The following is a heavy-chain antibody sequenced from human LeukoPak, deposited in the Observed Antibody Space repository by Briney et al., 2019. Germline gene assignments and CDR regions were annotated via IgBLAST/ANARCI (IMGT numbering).Heavy chain of an antibody. D-gene: IGHD2-15*01. CDR3: ARGLGYCSGGSCSN. J-gene: IGHJ4*02. CDR1: GGSFSGYY. CDR2: INHSGST. Sequence: PSETLSLTCAVYGGSFSGYYWSWIRQPPGKGLEWIGEINHSGSTNYNPSLKSRVTISVDTPKNQFSLKLSSVAAADTAVYYCARGLGYCSGGSCSNWGQGTLVTVSS. V-gene: IGHV4-34*01.